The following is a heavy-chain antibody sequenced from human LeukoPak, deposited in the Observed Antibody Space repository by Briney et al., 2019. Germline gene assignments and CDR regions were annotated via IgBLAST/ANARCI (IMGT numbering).Heavy chain of an antibody. Sequence: GGSLRLSCAASGFTFSSYSMNWVRQAPGKGLEWVSSISSSSSYIYYADSVKGRFTISRDNAKDSLYLQMNSLRAEDTAVYYCAELGITMIGGVWGKGTTVTISS. CDR1: GFTFSSYS. J-gene: IGHJ6*04. V-gene: IGHV3-21*01. CDR3: AELGITMIGGV. CDR2: ISSSSSYI. D-gene: IGHD3-10*02.